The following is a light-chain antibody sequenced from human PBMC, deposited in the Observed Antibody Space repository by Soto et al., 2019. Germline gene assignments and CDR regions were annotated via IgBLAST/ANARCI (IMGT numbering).Light chain of an antibody. CDR1: QSISTG. Sequence: DIPMTQSPSTLSASVGDRVTITCRASQSISTGLAWYQQKPGKAPKLLIFDASSLESGVPSRFSGRGSGTQFTLTISSLQPDDFATYYCQHSYGTLLTFGGGTKLEMK. CDR3: QHSYGTLLT. CDR2: DAS. V-gene: IGKV1-5*01. J-gene: IGKJ4*01.